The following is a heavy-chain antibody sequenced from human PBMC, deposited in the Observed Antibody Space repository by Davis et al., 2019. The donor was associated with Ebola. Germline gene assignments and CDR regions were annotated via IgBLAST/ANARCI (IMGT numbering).Heavy chain of an antibody. CDR1: GYSFTSYW. J-gene: IGHJ6*02. Sequence: GESLKISCKGSGYSFTSYWISWVRQMPGKGLEWMGRIDPSDSYTNYSPSFQGHVTISADKSISTAYLQWSSLKASDTAMYYCARYNTIFGVVITSYYYGMDVWGQGTTVTVSS. V-gene: IGHV5-10-1*01. CDR3: ARYNTIFGVVITSYYYGMDV. D-gene: IGHD3-3*01. CDR2: IDPSDSYT.